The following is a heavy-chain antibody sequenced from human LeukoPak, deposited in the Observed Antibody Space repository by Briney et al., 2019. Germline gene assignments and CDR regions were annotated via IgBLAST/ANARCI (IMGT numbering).Heavy chain of an antibody. V-gene: IGHV3-21*01. CDR3: SGYYGMDV. Sequence: SGGSLRPSCAASGFTFSSYSMNWVRQAPGKGLKWVSSISSSSNYIYYADSVKGRFTISRDNAKNSLYLQMNSLRAEDTAVYYCSGYYGMDVWGKGTTVTVSS. J-gene: IGHJ6*04. CDR1: GFTFSSYS. CDR2: ISSSSNYI.